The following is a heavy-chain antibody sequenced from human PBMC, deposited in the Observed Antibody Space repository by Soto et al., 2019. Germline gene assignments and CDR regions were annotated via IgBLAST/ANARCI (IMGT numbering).Heavy chain of an antibody. D-gene: IGHD2-15*01. CDR2: MNPNSGNT. CDR1: GYTFTSYD. Sequence: ASVKVSCKASGYTFTSYDINWVRQATGQGLEWMGWMNPNSGNTGYAQKLQGRVTMTTDTSISTAYMELRSLRSDDTAVYYCASGCSGGSCVQDGYYYGMDVWGQGTTVTVSS. CDR3: ASGCSGGSCVQDGYYYGMDV. V-gene: IGHV1-8*01. J-gene: IGHJ6*02.